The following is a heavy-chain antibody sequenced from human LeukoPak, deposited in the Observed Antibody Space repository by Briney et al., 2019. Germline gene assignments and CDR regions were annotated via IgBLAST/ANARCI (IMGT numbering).Heavy chain of an antibody. CDR3: ARSGTIQIQTTMIVPGFDY. V-gene: IGHV4-61*08. CDR1: GGSISSGGYY. J-gene: IGHJ4*02. D-gene: IGHD3-22*01. Sequence: PSETLSLTCTVSGGSISSGGYYWSWIRQPPGKGLEWIGEINHSGSTNYNPSLKSRVTISVDTSKNQFSLKLSSVTAADTAVYYCARSGTIQIQTTMIVPGFDYWGQGTLVTVSS. CDR2: INHSGST.